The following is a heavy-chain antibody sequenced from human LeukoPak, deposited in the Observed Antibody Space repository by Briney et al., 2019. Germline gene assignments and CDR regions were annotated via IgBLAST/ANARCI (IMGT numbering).Heavy chain of an antibody. D-gene: IGHD2-2*01. J-gene: IGHJ4*02. V-gene: IGHV3-64*01. CDR1: GFTFSSYA. CDR3: ARPGCSSTSCYANY. Sequence: GGSLRLSCAASGFTFSSYAMHWVRQAPGKGLEYVSAISSNGGSTYYANSVKGRFTISRDNSKNPLYLQMGSLRAEDMAVYYCARPGCSSTSCYANYWGQGTLVTVSS. CDR2: ISSNGGST.